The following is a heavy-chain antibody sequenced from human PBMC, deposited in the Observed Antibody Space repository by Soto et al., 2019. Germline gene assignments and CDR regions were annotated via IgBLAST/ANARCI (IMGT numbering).Heavy chain of an antibody. V-gene: IGHV3-15*07. CDR2: IKSKIDGEAT. Sequence: EVQLLESVGGLVKPGGSLRLSCAATGFSFSNAWMNWVRQAPGKGLEWVGRIKSKIDGEATDYAAPVKGRFTVSRDDSKSALYLHMISLKGDETFLYYCTTGSVEGVWGQGTTVTVSS. CDR1: GFSFSNAW. J-gene: IGHJ6*02. D-gene: IGHD2-15*01. CDR3: TTGSVEGV.